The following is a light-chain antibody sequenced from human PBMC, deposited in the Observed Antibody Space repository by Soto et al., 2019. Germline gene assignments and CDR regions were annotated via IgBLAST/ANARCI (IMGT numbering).Light chain of an antibody. CDR2: TAS. V-gene: IGKV1-12*01. J-gene: IGKJ4*02. CDR1: QGISSW. CDR3: QQADSFPLT. Sequence: DIQMTQSPSSVSASVGVRVTITCRARQGISSWLAWYQQKPGRAPNLLIYTASTLQSGVPSRFSGSGSGTDFTLTITTLQPEDSATYYCQQADSFPLTFGGGTKVELK.